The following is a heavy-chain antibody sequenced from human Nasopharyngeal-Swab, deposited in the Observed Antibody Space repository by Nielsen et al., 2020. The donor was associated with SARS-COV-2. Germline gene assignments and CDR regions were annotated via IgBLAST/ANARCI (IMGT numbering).Heavy chain of an antibody. V-gene: IGHV3-9*01. CDR3: ASEDGFGEFYGMDV. D-gene: IGHD3-10*01. J-gene: IGHJ6*02. CDR1: GFTFDDYA. CDR2: ISWNSGSI. Sequence: GGSLRLSCTASGFTFDDYAMHWVRQAPGEGLEWVSGISWNSGSIGYADSVKGRFTISRDNAKNSLYLQMNSLRAEDTALYYCASEDGFGEFYGMDVWGQGTTVTVSS.